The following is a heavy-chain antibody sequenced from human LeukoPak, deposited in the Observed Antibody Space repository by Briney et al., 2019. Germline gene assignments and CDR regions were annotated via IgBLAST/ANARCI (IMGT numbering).Heavy chain of an antibody. CDR1: GFTFSSYA. CDR3: ARDPGLAVTGTTGYFDY. V-gene: IGHV3-30*01. CDR2: ISYDGSNK. Sequence: GGSLRLSWAASGFTFSSYAMHWVRQAPGKGLEWVAVISYDGSNKYYADPVKGRFTISRDNSKNTLYLQINSLRAEDTAVYYCARDPGLAVTGTTGYFDYWGQGTLVTISS. J-gene: IGHJ4*02. D-gene: IGHD1-1*01.